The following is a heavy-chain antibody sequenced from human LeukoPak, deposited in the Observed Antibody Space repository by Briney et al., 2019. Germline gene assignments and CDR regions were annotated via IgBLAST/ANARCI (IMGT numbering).Heavy chain of an antibody. J-gene: IGHJ5*02. CDR1: GGSISSSSYY. V-gene: IGHV4-39*01. Sequence: PSETLSLTCIVSGGSISSSSYYWGWIRQPPGKGLEWIGSIYYRGSTYYNPSLKSRVTISVDTSKNQFSLKLSSVTAADTAVYYCARSPQWLLSSSNWFDPWGQGTLVTVSS. D-gene: IGHD3-3*01. CDR3: ARSPQWLLSSSNWFDP. CDR2: IYYRGST.